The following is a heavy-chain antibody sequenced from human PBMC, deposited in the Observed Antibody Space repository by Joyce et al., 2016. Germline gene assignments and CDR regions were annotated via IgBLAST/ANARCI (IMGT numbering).Heavy chain of an antibody. Sequence: QVQLVQSGAEVKKPGASVKVSCKASGYIFASYDINWVRQAAGQGLEGMGWMNPNSGNTGYAQKFQGRVTMTRDTPLSTAYLEVSGLRSGDTAIYYCARGDGYSSSWFDHWGQEPSSPSPQ. J-gene: IGHJ5*02. D-gene: IGHD6-13*01. CDR3: ARGDGYSSSWFDH. CDR1: GYIFASYD. V-gene: IGHV1-8*01. CDR2: MNPNSGNT.